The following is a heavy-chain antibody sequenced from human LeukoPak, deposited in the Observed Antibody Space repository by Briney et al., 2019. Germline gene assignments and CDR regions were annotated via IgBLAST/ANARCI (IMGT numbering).Heavy chain of an antibody. CDR3: ARRSIAAAGTFDY. CDR1: GYSFTSYW. D-gene: IGHD6-13*01. CDR2: TYPDDSDT. J-gene: IGHJ4*02. Sequence: GESLKISCKGSGYSFTSYWIGWVRQVPGKGLEWMGITYPDDSDTTYSPSFQGQVTISADKSISTAYLQWSTLKASDTAIYYCARRSIAAAGTFDYWGQGTLVTVSS. V-gene: IGHV5-51*01.